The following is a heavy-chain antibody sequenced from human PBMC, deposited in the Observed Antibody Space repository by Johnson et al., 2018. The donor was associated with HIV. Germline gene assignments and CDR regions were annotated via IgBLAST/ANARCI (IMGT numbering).Heavy chain of an antibody. J-gene: IGHJ3*02. V-gene: IGHV3-30*02. Sequence: QVQLVESGGGVVQPGGSLRLSCAASGFTFSNYAIHWVRQAPGKGLEWVAFIRYDGSNKYYADSVKGRFTISRDNSKNTLYLQMNSLRAEDTALYYCARVSDDYGGNPAAWGAFDIWGQGTMVTVSS. D-gene: IGHD4-23*01. CDR1: GFTFSNYA. CDR2: IRYDGSNK. CDR3: ARVSDDYGGNPAAWGAFDI.